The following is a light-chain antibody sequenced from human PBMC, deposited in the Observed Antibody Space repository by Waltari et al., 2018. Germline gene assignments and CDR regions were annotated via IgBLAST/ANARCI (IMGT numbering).Light chain of an antibody. Sequence: QSALTQPASVSGSPGQSITISCTGTSSDIGGYNYVSWYQHHPGKAPKLIIYEVSNRPSGLANRFSGSKSGNTASLTISGLQAEDEADYYCSSYTSNSRVFGAGTKLTVL. V-gene: IGLV2-14*01. CDR1: SSDIGGYNY. CDR3: SSYTSNSRV. J-gene: IGLJ3*02. CDR2: EVS.